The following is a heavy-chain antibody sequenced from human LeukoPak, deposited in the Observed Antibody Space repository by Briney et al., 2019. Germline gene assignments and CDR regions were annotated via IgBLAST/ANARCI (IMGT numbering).Heavy chain of an antibody. D-gene: IGHD3-9*01. V-gene: IGHV4-39*07. CDR2: IFYSGST. Sequence: SETLSLTCTVSGGSISTSNYYWGWIRQPPGKGLEWIGNIFYSGSTYYSPSLRSRVTISVETSKNQFSLKLSSVTAADTAVYYCARAITISSRAPGYWGQGTLVTVSS. J-gene: IGHJ4*02. CDR3: ARAITISSRAPGY. CDR1: GGSISTSNYY.